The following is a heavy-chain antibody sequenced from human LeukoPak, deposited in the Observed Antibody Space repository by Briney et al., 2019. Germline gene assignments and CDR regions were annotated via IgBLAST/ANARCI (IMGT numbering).Heavy chain of an antibody. CDR3: ARFQSGYDSPYDY. CDR2: INLSGGST. V-gene: IGHV1-46*01. J-gene: IGHJ4*02. D-gene: IGHD5-12*01. CDR1: GNTFTSYH. Sequence: ASVKVSCKASGNTFTSYHMHWVRQAPGQGLEWMGLINLSGGSTTYAQRFQGRVTLTRDTSTSTVYMELSSLRSEDTAVYYCARFQSGYDSPYDYWGQGTLVTVSS.